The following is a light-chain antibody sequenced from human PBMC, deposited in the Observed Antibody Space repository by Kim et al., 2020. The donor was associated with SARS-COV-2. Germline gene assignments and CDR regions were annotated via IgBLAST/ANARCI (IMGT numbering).Light chain of an antibody. V-gene: IGKV1-39*01. CDR2: AAS. J-gene: IGKJ4*01. CDR3: QQGFKAPLT. Sequence: GDTVTITCRASQTIGTYLHWYQQKPGKAPSLLIYAASTLQSGVPSRFSGSGSGTDFTLTITSLQPEDFTTYYCQQGFKAPLTFGGGTKV. CDR1: QTIGTY.